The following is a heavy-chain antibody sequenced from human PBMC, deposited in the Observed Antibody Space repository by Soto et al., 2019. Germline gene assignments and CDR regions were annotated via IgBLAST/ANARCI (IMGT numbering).Heavy chain of an antibody. CDR3: ASQSYSFGPSNFDY. CDR2: ISYSGST. J-gene: IGHJ4*02. V-gene: IGHV4-39*01. CDR1: GGSISSRTYY. D-gene: IGHD5-18*01. Sequence: QLQLQESGPGLVKPSETLSLTCTVSGGSISSRTYYSAWIRQPPGKGLEWIGSISYSGSTSHNLSLKSRTTISVDTSKNQFSLKLSSVTAADTAVYYYASQSYSFGPSNFDYWGQGTLVTVSS.